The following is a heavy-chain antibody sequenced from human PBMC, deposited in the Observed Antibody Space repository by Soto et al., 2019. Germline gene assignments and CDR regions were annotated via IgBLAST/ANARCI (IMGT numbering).Heavy chain of an antibody. D-gene: IGHD4-17*01. V-gene: IGHV3-30-3*01. CDR3: VRVPCYGGSTGHCDL. J-gene: IGHJ2*01. CDR1: GFTFSSYG. CDR2: ISSDGSNK. Sequence: QVQLVESGGGVVQPGRSLRLSCAASGFTFSSYGLLWVRQAPGKGLEWVAVISSDGSNKYHADSVKGRFTISRENAMDTLYRQRHSLRIEDAAVYYCVRVPCYGGSTGHCDLWGRGTLVTVSS.